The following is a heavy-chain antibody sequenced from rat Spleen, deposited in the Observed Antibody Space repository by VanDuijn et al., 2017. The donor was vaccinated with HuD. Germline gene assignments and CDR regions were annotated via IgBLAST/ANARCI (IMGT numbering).Heavy chain of an antibody. CDR2: IRTKPNNYAT. V-gene: IGHV10-5*01. CDR3: TAAEGPSYWYFDF. Sequence: VQVVESGGGLVQPKESLKISCAASGFTFSNAAMYWVRQAPGKGLEWVARIRTKPNNYATYYADSVKGRFTISRDDSKSMVYLQMDNLKTEDTAMYYCTAAEGPSYWYFDFWGPGTMVTVSS. J-gene: IGHJ1*01. CDR1: GFTFSNAA. D-gene: IGHD1-11*01.